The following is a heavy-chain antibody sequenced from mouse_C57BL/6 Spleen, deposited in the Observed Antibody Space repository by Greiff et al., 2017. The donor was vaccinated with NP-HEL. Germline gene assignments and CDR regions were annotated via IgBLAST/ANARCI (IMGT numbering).Heavy chain of an antibody. CDR2: IDPEDGDT. V-gene: IGHV14-1*01. CDR3: TTGGRDWYFEV. CDR1: GFNIKNTY. Sequence: VQLQQSVAELVRPGASVKLSCTASGFNIKNTYMHWVKQRPEQGLEWIGRIDPEDGDTEYAPKFQGKATMTADTSSNTAYLQLSSLTSEDTAVYYCTTGGRDWYFEVWGTGTTVTVSS. J-gene: IGHJ1*03.